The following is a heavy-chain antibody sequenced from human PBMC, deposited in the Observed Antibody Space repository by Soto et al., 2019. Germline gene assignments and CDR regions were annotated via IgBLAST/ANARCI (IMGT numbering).Heavy chain of an antibody. CDR1: GGTFSSYT. CDR3: ARGYSSGWYQH. Sequence: SVKVSCKASGGTFSSYTISWVRRAPGQGLEWMGRIIPILGIANYAQKFQGRVTITADKSTSTAYMELSSLRSEDTAVYYCARGYSSGWYQHWGQGTLVTVSS. V-gene: IGHV1-69*02. CDR2: IIPILGIA. D-gene: IGHD6-19*01. J-gene: IGHJ1*01.